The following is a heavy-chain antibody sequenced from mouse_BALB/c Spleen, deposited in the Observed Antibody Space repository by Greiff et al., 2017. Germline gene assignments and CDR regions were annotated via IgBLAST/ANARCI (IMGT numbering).Heavy chain of an antibody. CDR3: ARCYDGYDDAMDY. Sequence: EVKLVESGGGLVQPGGSRKLSCAASGFTFSSFGMHWVRQAPEKGLEWVAYISSGSSTIYYADTVKGRFTISRDNPKNTLFLQMTSLRSEDTAMYYCARCYDGYDDAMDYWGQGTSVTVSS. D-gene: IGHD2-3*01. J-gene: IGHJ4*01. V-gene: IGHV5-17*02. CDR1: GFTFSSFG. CDR2: ISSGSSTI.